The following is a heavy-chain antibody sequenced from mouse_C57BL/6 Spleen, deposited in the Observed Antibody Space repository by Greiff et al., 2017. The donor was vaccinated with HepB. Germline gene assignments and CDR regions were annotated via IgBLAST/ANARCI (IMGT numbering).Heavy chain of an antibody. CDR3: TREATVVYFDY. Sequence: EVQGVESGEGLVKPGGSLKLSCAASGFTFSSYAMSWVRQTPEKRLEWVAYISSGGDYIYYADTVKGRFTISRDNARNTLYLQMSSLKSEDTAMYYCTREATVVYFDYWGQGTTLTVSS. CDR2: ISSGGDYI. J-gene: IGHJ2*01. D-gene: IGHD1-1*01. CDR1: GFTFSSYA. V-gene: IGHV5-9-1*02.